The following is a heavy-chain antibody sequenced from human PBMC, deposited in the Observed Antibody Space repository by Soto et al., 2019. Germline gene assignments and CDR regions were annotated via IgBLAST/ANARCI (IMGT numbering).Heavy chain of an antibody. CDR2: IYYSGST. V-gene: IGHV4-39*01. CDR1: GGSISSSSYY. D-gene: IGHD6-13*01. J-gene: IGHJ4*02. CDR3: IITAAGSWCDY. Sequence: SETLSLTCNVSGGSISSSSYYWGWIRQPPGKGLQWIGSIYYSGSTYYNPSLKSRVTLSVDTSRNQFSLKLSSVTAADTAIYYCIITAAGSWCDYWGQGTLVTVSS.